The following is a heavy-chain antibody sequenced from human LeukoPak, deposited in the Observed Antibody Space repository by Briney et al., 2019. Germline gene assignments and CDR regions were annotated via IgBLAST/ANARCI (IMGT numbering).Heavy chain of an antibody. CDR2: INPNGGET. J-gene: IGHJ5*02. Sequence: GASVKVSCKASGFTFIGYYIHWVRRAPGQGLEWMGWINPNGGETHYAQRFQGRVTLTTDTSLSTAYLSLSSLISDDTAVYYCARSHDYTNYVSPWGQGTLVTVSS. CDR3: ARSHDYTNYVSP. CDR1: GFTFIGYY. D-gene: IGHD4-11*01. V-gene: IGHV1-2*02.